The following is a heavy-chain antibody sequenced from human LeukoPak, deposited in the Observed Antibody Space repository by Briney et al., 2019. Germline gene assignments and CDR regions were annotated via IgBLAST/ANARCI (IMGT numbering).Heavy chain of an antibody. CDR3: ARRREPAAAFDY. CDR1: GFTVSSNY. D-gene: IGHD2-2*01. Sequence: GGSLRLSCAASGFTVSSNYMSWVRQAPGKRLEWVSVIYSGGSTYYADSVKGRFTISRDNSKNTLYLQMNSLRAEDTAVYYCARRREPAAAFDYWGQGTLVTVSS. V-gene: IGHV3-53*01. CDR2: IYSGGST. J-gene: IGHJ4*02.